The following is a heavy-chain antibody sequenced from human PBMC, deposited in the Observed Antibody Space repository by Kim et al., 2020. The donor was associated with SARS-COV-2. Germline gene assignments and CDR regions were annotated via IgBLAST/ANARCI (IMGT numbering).Heavy chain of an antibody. Sequence: GGSLRLSCTASGFTFSSYAMNWVRQAPGKGLEWVSRISGGGDKTYYADSVKGQFTMSRDNSKNTVYLQMNSLRGEDTAVYYCAKGGAWHTTASQDYLDSWGQGTLVTVSS. CDR3: AKGGAWHTTASQDYLDS. CDR1: GFTFSSYA. J-gene: IGHJ4*02. D-gene: IGHD1-26*01. V-gene: IGHV3-23*01. CDR2: ISGGGDKT.